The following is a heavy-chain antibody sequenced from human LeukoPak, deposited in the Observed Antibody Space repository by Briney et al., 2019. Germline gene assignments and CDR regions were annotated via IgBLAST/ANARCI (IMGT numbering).Heavy chain of an antibody. Sequence: EGSLRLSCTAAGFIFNDFDFHWVRQGPGKGLEWVSAIGIGGDTHYSGSVKGRFTISRENAKNSLFLHMNNLRAGDTAVYYCARDRFGMDVWGRGTTVIVSS. CDR2: IGIGGDT. J-gene: IGHJ6*02. CDR1: GFIFNDFD. CDR3: ARDRFGMDV. V-gene: IGHV3-13*01.